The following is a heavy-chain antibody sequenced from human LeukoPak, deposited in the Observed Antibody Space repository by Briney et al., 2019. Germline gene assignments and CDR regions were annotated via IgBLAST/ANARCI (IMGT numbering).Heavy chain of an antibody. J-gene: IGHJ6*02. CDR3: ASSSADYYYYGMDV. Sequence: ETLSLTCTVSGGSISSYYWSWIRQPPGKGLEWIGYIYYSGSTNYNPSLKSRFTISVDTSKNQFSLKLSSVTAADTAVYYCASSSADYYYYGMDVWGQGTTVTVSS. D-gene: IGHD3-10*01. V-gene: IGHV4-59*01. CDR2: IYYSGST. CDR1: GGSISSYY.